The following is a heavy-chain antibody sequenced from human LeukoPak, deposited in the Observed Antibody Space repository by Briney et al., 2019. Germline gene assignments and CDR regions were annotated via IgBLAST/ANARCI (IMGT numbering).Heavy chain of an antibody. CDR1: GFTFSSYA. CDR3: AKIEPEGQLYY. V-gene: IGHV3-23*01. Sequence: GGSLRLSCAASGFTFSSYAMTWVRQPPGKGLEWVSAISGGGDNTYYADSVRGRFTISSDASKSTLYLKMNRLRVDDTALYYCAKIEPEGQLYYWGQGTLVTVSS. J-gene: IGHJ4*02. D-gene: IGHD2-2*01. CDR2: ISGGGDNT.